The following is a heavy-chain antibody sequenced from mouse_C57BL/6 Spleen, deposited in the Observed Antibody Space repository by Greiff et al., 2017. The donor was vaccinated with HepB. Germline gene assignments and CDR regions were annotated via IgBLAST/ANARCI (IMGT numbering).Heavy chain of an antibody. Sequence: VQLQQSGAELVRPGASVKLSCKASGYTFTDYYINWVKQRPGQGLEWIARIYPGSGNTYYNEKFKGKATLTAEKSSSTAYMQLSSLTSEDSAVYFCAREELALYYFDYWGQGTTLTVSS. J-gene: IGHJ2*01. CDR2: IYPGSGNT. CDR1: GYTFTDYY. D-gene: IGHD4-1*01. CDR3: AREELALYYFDY. V-gene: IGHV1-76*01.